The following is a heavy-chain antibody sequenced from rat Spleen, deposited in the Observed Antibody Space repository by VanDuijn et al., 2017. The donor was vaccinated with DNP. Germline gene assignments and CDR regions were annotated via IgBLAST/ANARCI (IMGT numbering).Heavy chain of an antibody. CDR1: GFTFSDYN. D-gene: IGHD1-1*01. J-gene: IGHJ2*01. Sequence: EVQLVESGGGLMQPGRSLKLSCAASGFTFSDYNMAWVRQSPYRGLEWVAAISYDGSTTYYRDSVKGRFTISRDNAKSNLYLQMNSLKSEDTATYYCASTVVTLFDYWGQGVMVTVSS. V-gene: IGHV5-7*01. CDR3: ASTVVTLFDY. CDR2: ISYDGSTT.